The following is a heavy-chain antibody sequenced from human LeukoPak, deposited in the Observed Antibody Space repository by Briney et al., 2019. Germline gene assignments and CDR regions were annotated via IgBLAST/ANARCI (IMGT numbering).Heavy chain of an antibody. CDR1: GFTFSSYW. J-gene: IGHJ4*02. V-gene: IGHV3-74*01. CDR3: ARAAHIKAPPHDS. Sequence: GGSLRLSCAASGFTFSSYWMHWVRQAPGKGLVWVSRMNSDGSTTEYADSVKGRFTISRDNAKNTLYLQMNSLRVEDTAVYYCARAAHIKAPPHDSWGQGTLVTVSS. CDR2: MNSDGSTT.